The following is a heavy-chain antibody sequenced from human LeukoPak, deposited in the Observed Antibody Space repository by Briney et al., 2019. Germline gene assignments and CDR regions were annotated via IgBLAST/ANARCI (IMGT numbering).Heavy chain of an antibody. CDR2: ISAYNGNT. V-gene: IGHV1-18*01. D-gene: IGHD5-18*01. J-gene: IGHJ4*02. CDR1: GYTFTSYG. Sequence: ASVKVSCKASGYTFTSYGISWVRQAPGQGLERMGWISAYNGNTNYAQKLQGRVTMTTDTSTSTAYMELRSLRSDDTAVYYCARVSVSWYSYGYDDYWGQGTLVTVSS. CDR3: ARVSVSWYSYGYDDY.